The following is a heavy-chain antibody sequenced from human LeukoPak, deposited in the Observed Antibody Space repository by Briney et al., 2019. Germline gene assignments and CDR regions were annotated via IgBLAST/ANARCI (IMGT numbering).Heavy chain of an antibody. Sequence: GGSLRLSCAASGFTFSSYSMNWVRQAPGKGLEWVANIIQDGGENNCVDSVKGRFTISRDNSKNTLYLQMNSLRAEDTAVYYCAKDFHYGDSFWGQGTLVTVSS. V-gene: IGHV3-7*01. CDR3: AKDFHYGDSF. CDR2: IIQDGGEN. D-gene: IGHD4-17*01. J-gene: IGHJ4*02. CDR1: GFTFSSYS.